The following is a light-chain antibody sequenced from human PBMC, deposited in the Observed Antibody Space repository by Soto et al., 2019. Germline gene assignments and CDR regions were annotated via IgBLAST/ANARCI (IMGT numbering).Light chain of an antibody. CDR1: RYDIGAYNY. V-gene: IGLV2-14*03. Sequence: QSALTQPASVSGSPGQSITIPCTGTRYDIGAYNYVSWYQQHPGKVPKLIIFDVTNRPSGVSNRYSGPKSGNTASLTISGLRPDDEADYYCSAYSSTNTPSFGGGTKLTVL. CDR3: SAYSSTNTPS. J-gene: IGLJ2*01. CDR2: DVT.